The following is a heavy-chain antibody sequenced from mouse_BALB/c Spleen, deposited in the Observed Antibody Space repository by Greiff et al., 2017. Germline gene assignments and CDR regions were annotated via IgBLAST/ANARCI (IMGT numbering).Heavy chain of an antibody. V-gene: IGHV5-6*01. CDR2: ISSGGSYT. D-gene: IGHD2-3*01. J-gene: IGHJ2*01. CDR3: ARDGCDDGSYFDY. Sequence: EVHLVESGGDLVKPGGSLKLSCAASGFTFSSYGMSWVRQTPDKRLEWVATISSGGSYTYYPDSVKGRVTISRDNAKNTLYLQMSSLKSEDTAMYYCARDGCDDGSYFDYWGQGTTLTVSS. CDR1: GFTFSSYG.